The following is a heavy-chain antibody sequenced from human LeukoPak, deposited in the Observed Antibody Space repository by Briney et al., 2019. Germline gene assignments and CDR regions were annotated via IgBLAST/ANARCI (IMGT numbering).Heavy chain of an antibody. CDR1: GFTFINYG. Sequence: GGSLRLSCAASGFTFINYGMHWARQAPGKGLEWVAVIWYDGSKKYYADSVKGRFTISRDNSKNTVYLQINSLRAEDTAVYYCARVSPEIVVVTGTGAPDYWGQGTLVTVSS. CDR3: ARVSPEIVVVTGTGAPDY. CDR2: IWYDGSKK. V-gene: IGHV3-33*01. D-gene: IGHD2-21*02. J-gene: IGHJ4*02.